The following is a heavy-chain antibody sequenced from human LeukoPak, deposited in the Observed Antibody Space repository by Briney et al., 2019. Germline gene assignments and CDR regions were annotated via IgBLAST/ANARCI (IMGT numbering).Heavy chain of an antibody. J-gene: IGHJ1*01. CDR1: GFTFGRYW. CDR3: ATGNYYDSRGYYTFGH. D-gene: IGHD3-22*01. CDR2: INGDGSTT. Sequence: GGSLRLSCAASGFTFGRYWMHWVRQAPGKGLVWVSRINGDGSTTSYADSVKGGFTISRDNAKNTLYLQMNSLRAEDTAVYYCATGNYYDSRGYYTFGHWGQGTLVTVSS. V-gene: IGHV3-74*01.